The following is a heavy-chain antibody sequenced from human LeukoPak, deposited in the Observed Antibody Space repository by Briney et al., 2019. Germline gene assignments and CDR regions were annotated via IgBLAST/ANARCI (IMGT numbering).Heavy chain of an antibody. CDR3: AKAGWFGELFDAFDI. CDR2: ISGSGGST. J-gene: IGHJ3*02. CDR1: GFTFDDYA. Sequence: GGSLRLSCAASGFTFDDYAMHWVRQAPGKGLEWVSAISGSGGSTYYADSVKGRFTISRDNSKNTLYLQMNSLRAEDTAVYYCAKAGWFGELFDAFDIWGQGAMVTVSS. V-gene: IGHV3-23*01. D-gene: IGHD3-10*01.